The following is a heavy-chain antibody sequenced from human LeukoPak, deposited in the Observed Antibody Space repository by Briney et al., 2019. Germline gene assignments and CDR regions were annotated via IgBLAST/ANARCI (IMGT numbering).Heavy chain of an antibody. CDR2: MNPNSGNT. Sequence: GALVKVSCKASGYTFTSYDINWVRQATGQGLEWMGWMNPNSGNTGYAQKFQGRVTMTRNTSISTAYMELSSLRSEDTAVYYCARGGFSSGWTNRADYWGQGTLVTVSS. CDR1: GYTFTSYD. J-gene: IGHJ4*02. D-gene: IGHD6-19*01. V-gene: IGHV1-8*01. CDR3: ARGGFSSGWTNRADY.